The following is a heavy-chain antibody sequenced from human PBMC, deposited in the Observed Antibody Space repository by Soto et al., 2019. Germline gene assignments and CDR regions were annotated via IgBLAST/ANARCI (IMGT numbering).Heavy chain of an antibody. CDR2: ISSDGTTT. V-gene: IGHV3-74*01. Sequence: EVQLVESGGGLVQPRTALRLSCAASGFTFSKYWMHWVRQAPGKGPVWVSYISSDGTTTDYADSVKGRFTISRDNARNTLYLQMASVRVEDTAVYYCAIQDCTNDVCLEAAVTVGGALEYWGQGAQVTVSS. D-gene: IGHD2-8*01. CDR1: GFTFSKYW. CDR3: AIQDCTNDVCLEAAVTVGGALEY. J-gene: IGHJ4*02.